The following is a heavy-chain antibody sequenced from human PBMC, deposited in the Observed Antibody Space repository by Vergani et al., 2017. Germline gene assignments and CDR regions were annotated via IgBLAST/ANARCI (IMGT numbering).Heavy chain of an antibody. V-gene: IGHV3-9*01. CDR3: ARVKETTRFSGGDTAMGIDY. D-gene: IGHD5-18*01. J-gene: IGHJ4*02. CDR2: ISWNSGSI. CDR1: GFTFDDYA. Sequence: EVQLVESGGGLVQPGRSLRLSCAASGFTFDDYAMHWVRQAPGKGLEWVSGISWNSGSIGYADSVKGRFTISRDNAKNSLYLQMNSLRAEDTALYYCARVKETTRFSGGDTAMGIDYWGQGTLVTVSS.